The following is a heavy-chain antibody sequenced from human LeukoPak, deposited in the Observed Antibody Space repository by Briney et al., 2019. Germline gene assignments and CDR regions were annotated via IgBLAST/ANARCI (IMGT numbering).Heavy chain of an antibody. CDR1: GGSFSGYH. CDR2: INHRGSA. D-gene: IGHD3-3*01. J-gene: IGHJ4*02. Sequence: SETLSLTCAAYGGSFSGYHWSWIRQPPGKGLEWIGEINHRGSANYNPSLESRLTMSVDVSENQVSLKLTSVTAADTAVHYCAREGGFYRPLDYSGQGTLVTVSS. V-gene: IGHV4-34*01. CDR3: AREGGFYRPLDY.